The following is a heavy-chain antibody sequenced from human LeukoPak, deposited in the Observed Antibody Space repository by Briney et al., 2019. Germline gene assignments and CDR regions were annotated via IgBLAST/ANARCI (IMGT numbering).Heavy chain of an antibody. D-gene: IGHD3-22*01. J-gene: IGHJ4*02. CDR3: ARDTAPSRYYYDSSPFF. CDR1: GFTFSSYS. CDR2: KSYDGSNK. Sequence: PGGSLRLSCAASGFTFSSYSMHWVRQASGKGLEGVAVKSYDGSNKYYADSVKGRFTNCRDNSKYTLYLQMNRARAEDTSVYYCARDTAPSRYYYDSSPFFWGQGTLVTVSS. V-gene: IGHV3-30-3*01.